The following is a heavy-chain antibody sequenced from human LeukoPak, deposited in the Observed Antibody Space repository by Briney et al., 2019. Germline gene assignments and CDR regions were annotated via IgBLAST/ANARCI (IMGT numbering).Heavy chain of an antibody. D-gene: IGHD3-22*01. CDR2: INVEGNYI. CDR1: GFTVSRYW. V-gene: IGHV3-74*01. CDR3: ARDLTGPYDH. J-gene: IGHJ4*02. Sequence: PGGSLRLSCAASGFTVSRYWMHWVRQAPGKGLVWVARINVEGNYIDYAESVKGRFTISRDSAKNTLYLQMNSVRAEDTAVYSCARDLTGPYDHWGQGTLVTVS.